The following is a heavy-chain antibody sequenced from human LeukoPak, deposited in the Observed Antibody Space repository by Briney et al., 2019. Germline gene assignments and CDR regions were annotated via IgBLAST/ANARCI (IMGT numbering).Heavy chain of an antibody. V-gene: IGHV5-51*01. CDR1: GYSFTSYW. Sequence: GASLQISCKGSGYSFTSYWIGWVRQVPGKGLEWMGIIYPGDSDTRYSPSFQGQVTISADKSISTAYLQWSSLKASDTAMYYCAERDIVATSSNWFDPWGQGTLVTVSS. J-gene: IGHJ5*02. CDR3: AERDIVATSSNWFDP. D-gene: IGHD5-12*01. CDR2: IYPGDSDT.